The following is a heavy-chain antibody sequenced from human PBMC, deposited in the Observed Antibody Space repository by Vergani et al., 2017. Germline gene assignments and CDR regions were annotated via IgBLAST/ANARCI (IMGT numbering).Heavy chain of an antibody. CDR1: GYSFTNYW. J-gene: IGHJ4*02. Sequence: EVQLVQSGAEVKTPGESLNISCQISGYSFTNYWIGWVRQMPGKGLEWMGIIHPADSDTRYSPSFQGQVTISVDKSISTAYLQRSSLRASDSAMDYWAGLYGRDCSGSKYFDYWGQGTLVTVSS. V-gene: IGHV5-51*01. D-gene: IGHD1-26*01. CDR3: AGLYGRDCSGSKYFDY. CDR2: IHPADSDT.